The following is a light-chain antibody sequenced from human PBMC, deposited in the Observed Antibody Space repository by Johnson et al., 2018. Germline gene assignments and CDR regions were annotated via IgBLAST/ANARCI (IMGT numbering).Light chain of an antibody. V-gene: IGLV1-51*02. CDR2: ENN. CDR3: GTWDSSLSAGNV. CDR1: SSNIGNNY. J-gene: IGLJ1*01. Sequence: QSVLTQPPSVSAAPGQKVTISCSGSSSNIGNNYVSWYQQLPGTAPKLLIYENNKRPSGIPDRFSGPKSGTSATLGITGLQTGDEADYDCGTWDSSLSAGNVFGTGTKVTVL.